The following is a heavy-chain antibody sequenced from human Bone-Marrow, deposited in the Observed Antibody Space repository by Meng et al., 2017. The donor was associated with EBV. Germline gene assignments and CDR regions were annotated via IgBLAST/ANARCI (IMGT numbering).Heavy chain of an antibody. CDR3: ASLPDYGGNSGDY. V-gene: IGHV4-4*02. J-gene: IGHJ4*02. Sequence: VQLREAGPGLVKPSGTLSLPCAVSGGSISSSNWWSWVRQPPGKGLEWIGEIYHSGSTNYNPSLKSRVTISVDKSKNQFSLKLSSVTAADTAVYYCASLPDYGGNSGDYWGQGTLVTVSS. CDR1: GGSISSSNW. CDR2: IYHSGST. D-gene: IGHD4-23*01.